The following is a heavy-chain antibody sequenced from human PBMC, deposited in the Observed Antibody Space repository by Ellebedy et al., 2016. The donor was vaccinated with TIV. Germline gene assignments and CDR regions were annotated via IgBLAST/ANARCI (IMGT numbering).Heavy chain of an antibody. J-gene: IGHJ5*02. CDR3: ARHYGDYGVGWFDP. CDR2: IYYSGST. Sequence: MPSETLSLTCTVSGGSISSSSYYWGWIRQPPGKGLEWIGSIYYSGSTYYNPSLKSRVTISVDTSKNQFSLKLSSVTAADTAVYYCARHYGDYGVGWFDPWGQGTLVTVSS. CDR1: GGSISSSSYY. V-gene: IGHV4-39*01. D-gene: IGHD4-17*01.